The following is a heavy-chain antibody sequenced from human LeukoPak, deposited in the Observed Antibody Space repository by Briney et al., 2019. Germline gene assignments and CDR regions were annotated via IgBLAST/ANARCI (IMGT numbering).Heavy chain of an antibody. D-gene: IGHD2-15*01. J-gene: IGHJ3*02. Sequence: PSETVSLTCTVSGGSISSGDYYWSWIRQPPGKGLEWNGYIYYSGSTYYNPSLKSRVTIAVDTSKNQFSLKLSSVTAADTAVYYCADYCSGGSCSYAFDIWGQGTMVTVSS. CDR3: ADYCSGGSCSYAFDI. CDR2: IYYSGST. V-gene: IGHV4-30-4*01. CDR1: GGSISSGDYY.